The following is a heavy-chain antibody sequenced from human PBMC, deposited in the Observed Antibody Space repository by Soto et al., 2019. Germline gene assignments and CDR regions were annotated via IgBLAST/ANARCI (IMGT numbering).Heavy chain of an antibody. J-gene: IGHJ5*02. Sequence: GGSLRLSCTASGFTFSSYEMNWVRQAPGKGLEWVSYISSSGGTIYYADSVKGRFTISRDNARNSLYLQMNSLRAEDTAVYYCARDDYGDYANWFDPWGQGTLVTVSS. CDR3: ARDDYGDYANWFDP. CDR2: ISSSGGTI. V-gene: IGHV3-48*03. D-gene: IGHD4-17*01. CDR1: GFTFSSYE.